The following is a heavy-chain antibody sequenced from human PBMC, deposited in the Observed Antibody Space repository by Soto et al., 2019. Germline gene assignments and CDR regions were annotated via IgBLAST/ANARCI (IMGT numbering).Heavy chain of an antibody. Sequence: PGESLKISCKGSGYSFTSYWIGWVRQMPGKGLEWMGIIYPVDSDTRYSPSFQGQVTLSADKSISTAYLQWSSLKASDTAMYYCARASQGDYDFRSVYYYLDDCGQGTQVTLS. J-gene: IGHJ4*02. CDR1: GYSFTSYW. D-gene: IGHD3-3*01. CDR2: IYPVDSDT. V-gene: IGHV5-51*01. CDR3: ARASQGDYDFRSVYYYLDD.